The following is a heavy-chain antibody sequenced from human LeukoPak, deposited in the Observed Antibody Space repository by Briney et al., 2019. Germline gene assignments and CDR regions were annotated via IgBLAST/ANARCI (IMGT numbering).Heavy chain of an antibody. CDR3: VKVGTGTVDF. J-gene: IGHJ6*02. CDR1: GACISGYY. D-gene: IGHD1-1*01. CDR2: IHYSGDT. Sequence: SETLSLTCTVSGACISGYYWGWIRQSPGKGLEWIGYIHYSGDTNYVPSLKSRVSISVDTSKNQFSLKLTSLTAADTAVYYCVKVGTGTVDFWGQGTTVTVSS. V-gene: IGHV4-59*01.